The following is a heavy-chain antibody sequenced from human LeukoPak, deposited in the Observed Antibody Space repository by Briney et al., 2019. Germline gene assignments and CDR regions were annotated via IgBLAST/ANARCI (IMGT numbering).Heavy chain of an antibody. Sequence: SETLSLTRTVSGGSISSSSYYWGWIRQPPGKGLEWIGSIYYSGSTYYNPSLKSRVTISVDTSKNQFSLKLSSVTAADTAVYCCARRRGHGIVDIWGQGTMVTVSS. CDR3: ARRRGHGIVDI. J-gene: IGHJ3*02. CDR1: GGSISSSSYY. V-gene: IGHV4-39*01. CDR2: IYYSGST.